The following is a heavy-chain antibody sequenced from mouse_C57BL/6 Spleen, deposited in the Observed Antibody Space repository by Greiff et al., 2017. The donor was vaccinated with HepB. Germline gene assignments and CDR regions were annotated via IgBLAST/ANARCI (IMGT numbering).Heavy chain of an antibody. CDR1: GYTFTDYE. D-gene: IGHD2-3*01. V-gene: IGHV1-15*01. CDR3: TRGYYVWFAY. CDR2: IDPETGGT. Sequence: VQLQQSGAELVRPGASVTLSCKASGYTFTDYEMHWVKQTPVHGLEWIGAIDPETGGTAYNQKFKGKAILTADKSSSTAYMELRSLTSEDSAVYYCTRGYYVWFAYWGQGTLVTVSA. J-gene: IGHJ3*01.